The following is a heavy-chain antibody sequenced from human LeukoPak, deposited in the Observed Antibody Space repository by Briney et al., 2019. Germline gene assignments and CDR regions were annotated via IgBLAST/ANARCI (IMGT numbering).Heavy chain of an antibody. V-gene: IGHV1-69*04. D-gene: IGHD3-3*01. CDR2: TVPILGIA. CDR3: AREPGYDFWSGYYTGEYYYGMDV. J-gene: IGHJ6*02. CDR1: GRTFSSYA. Sequence: SVKLSCKASGRTFSSYAISWVRLAQGQGLEWMGMTVPILGIANYAQKFHGRVTITTDKSTSKAYIELSSLRSEDTAVYYCAREPGYDFWSGYYTGEYYYGMDVWGQGTTVTVSS.